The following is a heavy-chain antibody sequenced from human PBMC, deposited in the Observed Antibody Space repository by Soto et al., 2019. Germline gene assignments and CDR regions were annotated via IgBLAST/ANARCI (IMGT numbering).Heavy chain of an antibody. CDR2: ISANNGNT. V-gene: IGHV1-18*01. D-gene: IGHD6-13*01. J-gene: IGHJ6*02. CDR1: GYTFPNYG. CDR3: ARLKQLVFMHV. Sequence: QVQLVQSGAEVRKPGASVKVSCKASGYTFPNYGIIWVRQAPGQGLEWMAWISANNGNTKYAQKFQDRVTMTTDTSTTTAYIELRSLRSDDTAVYYCARLKQLVFMHVWGQGTTVTVSS.